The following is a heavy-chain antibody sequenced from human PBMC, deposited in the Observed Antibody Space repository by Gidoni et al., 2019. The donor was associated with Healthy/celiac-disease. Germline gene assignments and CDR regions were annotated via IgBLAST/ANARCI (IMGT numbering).Heavy chain of an antibody. CDR1: GGSIRSSSYY. CDR3: ARLLGSGFGVVIPHYGMDV. D-gene: IGHD3-3*01. Sequence: QLQLQESGPGLVKPSETLSLTCTVSGGSIRSSSYYWGWIRQPPGKGLEWIGSIYYSGSTYYNPSLKSRVTISVDTSKNQFSLKLSSVTAADTAVYYCARLLGSGFGVVIPHYGMDVWGQGTTVTVSS. CDR2: IYYSGST. J-gene: IGHJ6*02. V-gene: IGHV4-39*01.